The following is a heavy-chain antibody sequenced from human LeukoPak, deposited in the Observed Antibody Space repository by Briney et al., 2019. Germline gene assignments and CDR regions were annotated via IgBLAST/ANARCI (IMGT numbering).Heavy chain of an antibody. J-gene: IGHJ5*02. Sequence: SVKASCKASGGTFSSYAISWVRQAPGQGLEWMGGIIPIFGTANYAQKFQGRVTITADESTSTAYMELSSLRSEDTAVYYCARAGSSGYYSDWFDPWGQGTLVTVSS. CDR3: ARAGSSGYYSDWFDP. CDR1: GGTFSSYA. V-gene: IGHV1-69*13. D-gene: IGHD3-22*01. CDR2: IIPIFGTA.